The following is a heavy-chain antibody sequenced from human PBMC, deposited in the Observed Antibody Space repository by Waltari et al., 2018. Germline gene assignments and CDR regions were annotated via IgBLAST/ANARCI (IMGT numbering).Heavy chain of an antibody. V-gene: IGHV4-39*02. CDR1: GGSISNDNYY. J-gene: IGHJ4*02. Sequence: QVQLQESGPGLVKPWETLSLTCTVSGGSISNDNYYWGWIRQPPGKGLEWIGTVFHNGATKYNPSLRRRVTVFVATSQNGFSLRMTSLTAADTAVYYCAREDRYSSGWYGGGFWGQGALVTVS. CDR3: AREDRYSSGWYGGGF. D-gene: IGHD6-19*01. CDR2: VFHNGAT.